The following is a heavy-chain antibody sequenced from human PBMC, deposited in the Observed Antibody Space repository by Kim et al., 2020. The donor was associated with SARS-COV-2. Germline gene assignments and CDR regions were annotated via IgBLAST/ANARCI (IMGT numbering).Heavy chain of an antibody. D-gene: IGHD2-21*01. Sequence: GGSLRLSCAASGFTFTKVWLSWVRQAPGKGLEWVGRIRSKADGGTADYAAPVKGRFTISRDDSKNTQYLQMNGLRAEDTAIYHCTTDYERIGGLCDGETCYPASLWGQGTLVTVSS. V-gene: IGHV3-15*01. CDR2: IRSKADGGTA. J-gene: IGHJ4*02. CDR3: TTDYERIGGLCDGETCYPASL. CDR1: GFTFTKVW.